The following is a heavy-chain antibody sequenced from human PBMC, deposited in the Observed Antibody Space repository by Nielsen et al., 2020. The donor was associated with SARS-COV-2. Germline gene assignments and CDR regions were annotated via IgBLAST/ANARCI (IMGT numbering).Heavy chain of an antibody. Sequence: GGSLRLSCAASGFTYSSYSMNWVRQAPGKGLEWLSYISSSSSIIQYADSVKGRFTISRDNAKNSLYLQMNSLRAEDTAVYYCAKARTYYFDYWGQGTLVTVSS. CDR1: GFTYSSYS. J-gene: IGHJ4*02. V-gene: IGHV3-48*01. CDR3: AKARTYYFDY. D-gene: IGHD1-14*01. CDR2: ISSSSSII.